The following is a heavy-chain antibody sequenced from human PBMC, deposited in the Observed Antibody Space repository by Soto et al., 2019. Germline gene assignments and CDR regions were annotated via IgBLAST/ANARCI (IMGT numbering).Heavy chain of an antibody. V-gene: IGHV1-18*01. CDR2: IIAYNGNT. CDR1: GYTFTNYG. J-gene: IGHJ4*02. CDR3: ARDCSGGSCYS. Sequence: ASVKVSCKASGYTFTNYGISWVRQAPGQGLEWMGWIIAYNGNTKYAQKLQGRVTMTTDTSTSTAYMELSSLRSDDTAVYYCARDCSGGSCYSWGQGTLVTVSS. D-gene: IGHD2-15*01.